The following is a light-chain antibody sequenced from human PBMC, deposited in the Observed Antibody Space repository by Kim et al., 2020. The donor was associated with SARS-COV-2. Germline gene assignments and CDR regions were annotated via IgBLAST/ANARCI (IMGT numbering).Light chain of an antibody. CDR1: KVGATY. CDR2: QDN. Sequence: SVFPGQTASLPCSGDKVGATYASWYQQKSGRPPVLVIYQDNQRPSGIPARFSASDSGNTASLTIGGTRAMDVADYYCRAWVSSTYVFGPGTKVTVL. CDR3: RAWVSSTYV. J-gene: IGLJ1*01. V-gene: IGLV3-1*01.